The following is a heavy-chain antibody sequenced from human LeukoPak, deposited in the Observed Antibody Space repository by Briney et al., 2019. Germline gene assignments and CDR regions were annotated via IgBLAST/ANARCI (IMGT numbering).Heavy chain of an antibody. CDR1: GFIFSSYS. D-gene: IGHD6-19*01. V-gene: IGHV3-48*01. CDR3: TVVIAVAGS. CDR2: ISSSGSTI. J-gene: IGHJ5*02. Sequence: GGSLRLSCAASGFIFSSYSMNWVRQAPGKGLEWVSYISSSGSTIYYADSVKGRFTISRDNSKNTAYLQMNSLKTEDTAVYYCTVVIAVAGSWGQGTLVTVSS.